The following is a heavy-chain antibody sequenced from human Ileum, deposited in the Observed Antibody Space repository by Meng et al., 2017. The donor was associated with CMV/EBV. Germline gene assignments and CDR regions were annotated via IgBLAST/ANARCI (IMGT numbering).Heavy chain of an antibody. V-gene: IGHV4-4*02. CDR1: AGSISTNHL. CDR2: IHHGGST. CDR3: ARRPRYDGSAYYPAFEY. J-gene: IGHJ4*02. Sequence: QGPLQVSGPGLVSPSGTLSLTCAVSAGSISTNHLWSWVRQPPGKGLEWIGEIHHGGSTNYNPSLKSRVVISIDNSKSQFSLELTSVTAADTAVYYCARRPRYDGSAYYPAFEYWGQGTLVTVSS. D-gene: IGHD3-22*01.